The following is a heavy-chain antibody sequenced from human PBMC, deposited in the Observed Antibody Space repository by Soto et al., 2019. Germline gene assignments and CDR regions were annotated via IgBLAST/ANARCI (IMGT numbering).Heavy chain of an antibody. CDR3: AREVAPTERGAEAFDI. CDR1: GGSISSGGYS. J-gene: IGHJ3*02. Sequence: SETLSLTCAVSGGSISSGGYSWSWIRQPPGKGLEWIGYIYHSGSTYYNPSLKSRVTISVDRSKNQFSLKLSSVTAADTAVYYCAREVAPTERGAEAFDIWGQGTMVTVSS. V-gene: IGHV4-30-2*01. CDR2: IYHSGST. D-gene: IGHD5-12*01.